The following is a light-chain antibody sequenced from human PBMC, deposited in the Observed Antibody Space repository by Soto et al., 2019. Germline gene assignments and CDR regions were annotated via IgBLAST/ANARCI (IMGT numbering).Light chain of an antibody. V-gene: IGKV3-11*01. CDR3: HQRYSWPPT. Sequence: EIVLTQSPATLSLSPGERVTLSCRASQSISTSFAWYQQRPGHAPRLLIYDTSNRATGIPARFSGSGSGTDFTRTISSLAPEDFAVYYCHQRYSWPPTFGGGTKVEIK. CDR2: DTS. CDR1: QSISTS. J-gene: IGKJ4*01.